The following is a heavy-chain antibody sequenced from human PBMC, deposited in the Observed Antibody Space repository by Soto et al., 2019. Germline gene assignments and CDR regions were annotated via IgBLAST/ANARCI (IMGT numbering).Heavy chain of an antibody. J-gene: IGHJ4*02. CDR3: ARTCRSGGSCYLEY. Sequence: ASVKVSCKASGYSFSSFGISWVRQAPGQGLEWVGWVTVPSGDTSSAQNFQGRVTVTTDTSTSTAYMEVGSLRSDDTAVYYCARTCRSGGSCYLEYWGEGTLVTVSS. CDR2: VTVPSGDT. CDR1: GYSFSSFG. V-gene: IGHV1-18*01. D-gene: IGHD2-15*01.